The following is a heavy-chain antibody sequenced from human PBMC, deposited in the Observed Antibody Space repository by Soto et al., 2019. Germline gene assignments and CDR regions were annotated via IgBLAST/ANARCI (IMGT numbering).Heavy chain of an antibody. D-gene: IGHD3-3*01. Sequence: QERLVQSGAEVRKPGSSVKVSCKVTGGTSTRYAINWVRHAPGQGLEWMGGIVPMFGTSKYAQKFQGRVTITADTSTNIAYMELRSLGSEDTAVYYCNRGSEYDFWSGYLWGQGTLVSVSS. CDR2: IVPMFGTS. V-gene: IGHV1-69*06. CDR1: GGTSTRYA. CDR3: NRGSEYDFWSGYL. J-gene: IGHJ4*02.